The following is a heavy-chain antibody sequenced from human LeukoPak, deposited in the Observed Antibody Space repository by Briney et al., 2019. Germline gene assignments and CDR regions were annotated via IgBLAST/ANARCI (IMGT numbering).Heavy chain of an antibody. V-gene: IGHV1-69*01. CDR1: GGTFSSYA. Sequence: SVKVSCKASGGTFSSYAISWVRQAPGQGLEWMGGIIPIFGTASYAQKFQGRVTITADESTSTAYMELSSLRSEDTAVYYCAREGHIGCSSTSCYVDYWGQGTLVTVSS. D-gene: IGHD2-2*01. CDR2: IIPIFGTA. J-gene: IGHJ4*02. CDR3: AREGHIGCSSTSCYVDY.